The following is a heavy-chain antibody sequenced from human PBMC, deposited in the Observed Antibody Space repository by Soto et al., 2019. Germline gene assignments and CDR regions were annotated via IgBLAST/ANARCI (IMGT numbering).Heavy chain of an antibody. J-gene: IGHJ5*02. D-gene: IGHD3-22*01. Sequence: QVQLVQSGAEVKKPGSSVKVSCKASGGTFSSYAISWVRQAPGQGLEWMGWIIPIFGTANYAQKLQGRVTITAGESTSTAYRELGSLRSEDTCVYYCAIVRGRRITMIVTGGFDPWGQGTLVTVSS. CDR1: GGTFSSYA. CDR2: IIPIFGTA. CDR3: AIVRGRRITMIVTGGFDP. V-gene: IGHV1-69*01.